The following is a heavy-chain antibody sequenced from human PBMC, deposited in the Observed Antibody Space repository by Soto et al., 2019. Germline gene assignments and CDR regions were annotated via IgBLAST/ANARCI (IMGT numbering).Heavy chain of an antibody. Sequence: SETLSLTCTVSGGSISSYYWSWIRQPAGKGLEWIGRIYTSGSTNYNPSLKSRVTMSVDTPKNQFSLKLSSVTAADTAVYYCARDYYYDSEVDYYYGMDVWGQGTTVTVSS. D-gene: IGHD3-22*01. CDR2: IYTSGST. CDR3: ARDYYYDSEVDYYYGMDV. CDR1: GGSISSYY. J-gene: IGHJ6*02. V-gene: IGHV4-4*07.